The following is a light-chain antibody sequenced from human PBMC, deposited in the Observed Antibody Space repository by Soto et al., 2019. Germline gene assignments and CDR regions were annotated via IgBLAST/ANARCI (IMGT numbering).Light chain of an antibody. J-gene: IGLJ2*01. V-gene: IGLV3-21*04. CDR1: NIGSKS. CDR3: QVWDGSSAHVV. Sequence: SYELTQPPSVSVAPGKTASITCGGNNIGSKSVHWYRQKPGQAPVLVIYYDSDRPSGIPERFSGSNSGNTATLTISRVEAGDEADYYCQVWDGSSAHVVFGGGTKVTVL. CDR2: YDS.